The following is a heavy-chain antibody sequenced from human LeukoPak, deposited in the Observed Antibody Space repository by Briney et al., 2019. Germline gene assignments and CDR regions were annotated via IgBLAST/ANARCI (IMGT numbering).Heavy chain of an antibody. CDR1: GFTFSSYS. Sequence: GGSLRLSCAASGFTFSSYSMSWVRQAPGKGLEWVSGISGSGGSTDYADSVKGRFTISRDNSKNTLYLQMNSLRVEDTAVYYCAKDRCSGYSCYSPNLWGQGTLVTVSS. D-gene: IGHD2-15*01. V-gene: IGHV3-23*01. CDR3: AKDRCSGYSCYSPNL. CDR2: ISGSGGST. J-gene: IGHJ5*02.